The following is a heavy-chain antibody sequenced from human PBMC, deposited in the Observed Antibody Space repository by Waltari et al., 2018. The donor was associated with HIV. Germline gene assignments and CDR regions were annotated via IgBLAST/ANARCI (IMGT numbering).Heavy chain of an antibody. J-gene: IGHJ5*02. Sequence: EAQLVESGGGLVQPGGSLRLSCAASGFTFNSYWMSGVRQAPGKGLEWVCTIRQVGAEKHDVDSVKGRFTISRDNAENSLYLQMNSLRAEDTDMYYCARDSRPRAEWAQPNDLWGQGTLVTVSP. CDR2: IRQVGAEK. CDR3: ARDSRPRAEWAQPNDL. V-gene: IGHV3-7*01. D-gene: IGHD1-26*01. CDR1: GFTFNSYW.